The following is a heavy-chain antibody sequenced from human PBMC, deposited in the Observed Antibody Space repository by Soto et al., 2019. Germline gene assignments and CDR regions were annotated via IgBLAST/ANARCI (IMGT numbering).Heavy chain of an antibody. D-gene: IGHD3-22*01. J-gene: IGHJ4*02. CDR3: ARKGYDSSGYYL. CDR1: GGSISSYY. CDR2: IYYSGST. Sequence: PSETLSLTCTVSGGSISSYYWSWIRQPPGKGLEWIGYIYYSGSTNYNPSLKSRVTISVDTSKNQFSLKLSSVTAADTAVYYCARKGYDSSGYYLWGQGTLVTVSS. V-gene: IGHV4-59*08.